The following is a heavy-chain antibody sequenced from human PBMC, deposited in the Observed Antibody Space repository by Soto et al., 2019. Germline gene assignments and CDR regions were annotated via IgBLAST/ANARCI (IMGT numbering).Heavy chain of an antibody. CDR3: AKGGLWGEYYFEY. Sequence: GWSLRLSCAASGFTFNKYGMQWVRQAPGKGLEWVAVISYDGTTKYHADSVKGRFTISRDNAKNTLFLQMDSLRAEDTAVYYCAKGGLWGEYYFEYWGQGIPVTVSS. CDR2: ISYDGTTK. D-gene: IGHD3-16*01. V-gene: IGHV3-30*18. CDR1: GFTFNKYG. J-gene: IGHJ4*02.